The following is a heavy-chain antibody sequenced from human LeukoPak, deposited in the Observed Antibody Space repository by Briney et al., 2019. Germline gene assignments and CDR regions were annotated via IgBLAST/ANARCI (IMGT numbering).Heavy chain of an antibody. CDR1: GGSISSSKW. CDR2: ISHSGST. D-gene: IGHD6-13*01. J-gene: IGHJ4*02. V-gene: IGHV4-4*02. Sequence: SETLSLTCAVSGGSISSSKWWSWVRQPPGKGLEWIGEISHSGSTNYNPSLKSRVTISLDKSKNQFSLKPSSVTAADTAVYYCARSGYSTSWSYWGQGTLVTVSS. CDR3: ARSGYSTSWSY.